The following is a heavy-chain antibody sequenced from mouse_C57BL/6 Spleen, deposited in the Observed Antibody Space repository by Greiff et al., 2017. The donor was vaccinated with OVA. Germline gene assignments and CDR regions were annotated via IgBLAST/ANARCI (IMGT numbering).Heavy chain of an antibody. Sequence: QVQLQQPGAELVKPGASVKLSCKASGYTFTSYWMQWVKQRPGQGLEWIGEIDPSDSYTNSNQKFKGKATFAVDTSSSTAYMQLSSLTSEDSAVYYCARRYYGSSGWYFDVWGTGTTVTVSS. CDR1: GYTFTSYW. CDR3: ARRYYGSSGWYFDV. J-gene: IGHJ1*03. CDR2: IDPSDSYT. D-gene: IGHD1-1*01. V-gene: IGHV1-50*01.